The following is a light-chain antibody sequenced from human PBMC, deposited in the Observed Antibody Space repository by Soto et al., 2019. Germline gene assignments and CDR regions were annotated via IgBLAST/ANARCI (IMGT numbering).Light chain of an antibody. Sequence: EIVMTQSPATLSVSPGERATLSCRASQGVSSNLAWYQQKPGQAPRLLIYGASTRATGIPARFSGSGSGTEFTLTISSLQSEDFAVYYCQQYNNWPPLTFGGGTKVEI. V-gene: IGKV3-15*01. CDR3: QQYNNWPPLT. CDR2: GAS. CDR1: QGVSSN. J-gene: IGKJ4*01.